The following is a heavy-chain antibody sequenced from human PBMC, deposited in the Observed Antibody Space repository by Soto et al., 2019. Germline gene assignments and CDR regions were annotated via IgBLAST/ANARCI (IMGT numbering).Heavy chain of an antibody. D-gene: IGHD1-26*01. CDR1: GFSLSTSGVG. CDR2: IYWDDDK. V-gene: IGHV2-5*02. Sequence: QITLKASGPTLVKPTQTLTLTCTFSGFSLSTSGVGVGWLRQPPGKALEWLALIYWDDDKRYSPSLKSRLTTTRYTSKNQGVLTTTNMDPVDTATYDCAHIGEWEGFDPWGQGTLVTVSS. J-gene: IGHJ5*02. CDR3: AHIGEWEGFDP.